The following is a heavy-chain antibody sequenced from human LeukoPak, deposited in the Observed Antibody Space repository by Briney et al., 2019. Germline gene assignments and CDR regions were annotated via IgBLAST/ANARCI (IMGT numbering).Heavy chain of an antibody. Sequence: PGGSLRLSCAASGFTFSSYAMSWVRQAPGKGLEWVSAISGSGGSTYYADSVKGRFTISRDNSNNTLYLQMNSLRDEDTAVYYCARDRTYLGQLVYYTEFDYWGQGTLVTVSS. D-gene: IGHD6-13*01. CDR1: GFTFSSYA. CDR2: ISGSGGST. CDR3: ARDRTYLGQLVYYTEFDY. V-gene: IGHV3-23*01. J-gene: IGHJ4*02.